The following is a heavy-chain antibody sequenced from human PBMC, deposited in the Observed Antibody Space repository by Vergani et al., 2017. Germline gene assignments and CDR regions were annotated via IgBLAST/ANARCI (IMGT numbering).Heavy chain of an antibody. J-gene: IGHJ6*02. CDR3: AKGRGSGNGGMDV. CDR2: MSFDGRSK. CDR1: GFTFSSHA. Sequence: QVQLVESGGGVVQPGRSLRLSCAASGFTFSSHAMHWVRQAPGKTLEWVAVMSFDGRSKYYADSVKGRFTISRDNSKNTLYLQMNSLRAEDTAVYYCAKGRGSGNGGMDVWGQGTTVTVSS. V-gene: IGHV3-30*18. D-gene: IGHD3-10*01.